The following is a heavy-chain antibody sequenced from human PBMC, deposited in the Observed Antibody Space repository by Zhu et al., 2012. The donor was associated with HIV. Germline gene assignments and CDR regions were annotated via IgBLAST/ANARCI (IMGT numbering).Heavy chain of an antibody. D-gene: IGHD2-21*02. CDR1: GGSISSHY. Sequence: QVQLQESGPGLVKPSETLSLTCTVSGGSISSHYWSWIRQPPGKGLEWIGYIYYSGSTNYNPSLKSRVTISVDTSKNQFSLKLSSVTAADTAVYYCARDAYCGGDCYSFDYWGQGTLVTVSS. J-gene: IGHJ4*02. CDR3: ARDAYCGGDCYSFDY. CDR2: IYYSGST. V-gene: IGHV4-59*11.